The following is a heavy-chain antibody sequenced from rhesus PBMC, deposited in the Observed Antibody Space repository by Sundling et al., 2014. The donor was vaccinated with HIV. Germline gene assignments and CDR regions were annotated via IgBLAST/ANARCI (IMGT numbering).Heavy chain of an antibody. V-gene: IGHV3-103*01. CDR1: GFTFNTHA. J-gene: IGHJ4*01. CDR2: INSGGTNT. Sequence: EVQLVETGGGLVQPGGSLNLSCRGSGFTFNTHAMTWVRQAPGKGLEWVSAINSGGTNTYYADSVKGRFTISRDNSKNTLSLQMNSLRAEDTAVYYCAKGFYFESGYSAYYFDFWGQGVLVTVSS. D-gene: IGHD3-28*01. CDR3: AKGFYFESGYSAYYFDF.